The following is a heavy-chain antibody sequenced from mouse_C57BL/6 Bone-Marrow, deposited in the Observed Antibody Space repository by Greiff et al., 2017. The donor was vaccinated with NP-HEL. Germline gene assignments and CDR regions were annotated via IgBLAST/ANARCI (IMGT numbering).Heavy chain of an antibody. CDR3: ARDYYGSLFAY. CDR1: GYTFTDYY. J-gene: IGHJ3*01. D-gene: IGHD1-1*01. V-gene: IGHV1-76*01. CDR2: IYPGSGNT. Sequence: QVQLQQSGAELVRPGASVKLSCKASGYTFTDYYINWVKQRPGQGLEWFARIYPGSGNTYYNEKFKGKATLTAEKSSSTAYMQLSSLTSEDSAVYFCARDYYGSLFAYWGQGTLVTVSA.